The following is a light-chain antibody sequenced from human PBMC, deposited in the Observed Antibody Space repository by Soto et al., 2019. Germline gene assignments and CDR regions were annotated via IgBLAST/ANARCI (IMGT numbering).Light chain of an antibody. Sequence: DIQMTQSPSTLSASVGDRVTITCRASQSISSWLAWYQQKPGKAPKLLIYDASSLESGVPSRFSGSGSGIEFTLTISSLQPDDFATYYCQQYNSYRGTFGQGTKVDIK. J-gene: IGKJ1*01. V-gene: IGKV1-5*01. CDR1: QSISSW. CDR3: QQYNSYRGT. CDR2: DAS.